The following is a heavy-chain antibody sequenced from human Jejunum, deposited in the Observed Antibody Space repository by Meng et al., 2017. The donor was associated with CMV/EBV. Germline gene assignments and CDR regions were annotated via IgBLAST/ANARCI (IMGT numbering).Heavy chain of an antibody. CDR3: TSDYGGFDP. CDR2: ISYDGTNK. CDR1: GSPFSRYT. V-gene: IGHV3-30-3*01. D-gene: IGHD4/OR15-4a*01. Sequence: VGVGGGVVEPGGCLRLSCAASGSPFSRYTMHWVRQAPGQGLEWLAIISYDGTNKYYADSLKGRFTISRDNSKNTAFLQMNSLRPDDTGVYYCTSDYGGFDPWGQGTLVTVSS. J-gene: IGHJ5*02.